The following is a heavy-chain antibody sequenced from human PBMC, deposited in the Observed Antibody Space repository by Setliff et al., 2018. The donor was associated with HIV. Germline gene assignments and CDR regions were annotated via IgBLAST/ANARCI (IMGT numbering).Heavy chain of an antibody. CDR3: ARGSRQLTIFGVVFKINDYLMDV. J-gene: IGHJ6*03. D-gene: IGHD3-3*01. CDR1: GGSFSGYY. Sequence: SETLSLTCAVYGGSFSGYYWSWIRQPPGKGLEWIGEINHDRTTNYNPSLKSRVTISVDTSKNQFSLTLNSVTAADTAVDYCARGSRQLTIFGVVFKINDYLMDVWGKGTAVTVSS. CDR2: INHDRTT. V-gene: IGHV4-34*01.